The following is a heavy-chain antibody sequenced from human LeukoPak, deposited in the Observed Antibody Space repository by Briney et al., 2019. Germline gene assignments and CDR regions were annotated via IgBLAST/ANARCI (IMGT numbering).Heavy chain of an antibody. Sequence: PSETLSLTCTVSGYSISSGYCWGWIRQPPGKGLEWIGSIYHSGSTYYNPSLKSRVTISVDTSKNQFSLKLSSVTAADTAVYYCARALPWGIVVVPAAIPGWFDPWGQGTLVTVSS. CDR1: GYSISSGYC. J-gene: IGHJ5*02. V-gene: IGHV4-38-2*02. D-gene: IGHD2-2*02. CDR2: IYHSGST. CDR3: ARALPWGIVVVPAAIPGWFDP.